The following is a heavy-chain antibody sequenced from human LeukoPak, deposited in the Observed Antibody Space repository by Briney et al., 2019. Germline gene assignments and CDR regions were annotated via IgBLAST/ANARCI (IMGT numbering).Heavy chain of an antibody. D-gene: IGHD2-2*02. V-gene: IGHV4-39*07. CDR3: ARVPCSSTSCYNYYYYGMDV. J-gene: IGHJ6*02. CDR2: IYYSGST. Sequence: SETLSLTCTVSGGSISSSSYYWGWIRQPPGKGLEWIGSIYYSGSTNYNPSLKSRVTISVDTSKNQFSLKLSSVTAADTAVYYCARVPCSSTSCYNYYYYGMDVWGQGTTVTVSS. CDR1: GGSISSSSYY.